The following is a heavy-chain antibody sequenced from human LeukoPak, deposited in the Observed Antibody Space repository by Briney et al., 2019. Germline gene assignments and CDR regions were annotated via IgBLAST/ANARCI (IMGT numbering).Heavy chain of an antibody. CDR2: INHSGST. D-gene: IGHD3-22*01. J-gene: IGHJ4*02. Sequence: SETLSLTCAVYGGSFSGYYWSWIRQPPGKGLEWIGEINHSGSTNYNPSLKSRVTISVDTSKNQFSLKLSSVTAADTAVYYCANRPGDYDGSGYYYDYWGQGTLVTVSS. V-gene: IGHV4-34*01. CDR1: GGSFSGYY. CDR3: ANRPGDYDGSGYYYDY.